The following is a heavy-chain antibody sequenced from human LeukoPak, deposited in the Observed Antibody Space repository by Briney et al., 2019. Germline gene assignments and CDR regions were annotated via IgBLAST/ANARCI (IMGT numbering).Heavy chain of an antibody. CDR3: ARAGSDYDSIGYSD. J-gene: IGHJ4*02. Sequence: ASVKVSCKASGYTFTSYGITWVRQAPGQGLEWMGWISVYNGNTNYAQKLQGRVTMTTDRSTSTAYMDLRSLRSDDTAVYYCARAGSDYDSIGYSDWGQGTLVTVSS. V-gene: IGHV1-18*01. D-gene: IGHD3-22*01. CDR1: GYTFTSYG. CDR2: ISVYNGNT.